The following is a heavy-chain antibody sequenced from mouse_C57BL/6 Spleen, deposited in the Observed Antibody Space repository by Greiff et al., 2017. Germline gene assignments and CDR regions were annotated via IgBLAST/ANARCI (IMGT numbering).Heavy chain of an antibody. CDR3: ATGDYYGSSYPAWFAY. V-gene: IGHV5-15*01. CDR2: ISNLAYSI. CDR1: GFTFSDYG. J-gene: IGHJ3*01. D-gene: IGHD1-1*01. Sequence: EVMLVESGGGLVQPGGSLKLSCAASGFTFSDYGMAWVRQAPRKGPEWVAFISNLAYSIYYADTVTGRFTISRENAKNTLYLEMSSLRSEDTAMYYCATGDYYGSSYPAWFAYWGQGTLVTVSA.